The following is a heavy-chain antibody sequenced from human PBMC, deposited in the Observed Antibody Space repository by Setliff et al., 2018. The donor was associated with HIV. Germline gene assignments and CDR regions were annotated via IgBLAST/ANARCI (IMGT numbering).Heavy chain of an antibody. CDR3: TAALQQQVVRWFDP. J-gene: IGHJ5*02. CDR2: MSYDGNNK. CDR1: GFTFSSYT. Sequence: GGSLRLSCAASGFTFSSYTMNWVRQAPGKGLEWVAVMSYDGNNKYYADSVKGRFTISRDNSKNTLFLQMNSLRPEDTAVYYCTAALQQQVVRWFDPWGQGTLVTVSS. D-gene: IGHD6-13*01. V-gene: IGHV3-30*01.